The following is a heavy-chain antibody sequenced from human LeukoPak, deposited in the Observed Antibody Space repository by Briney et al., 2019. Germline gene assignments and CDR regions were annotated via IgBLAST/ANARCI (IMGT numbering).Heavy chain of an antibody. CDR1: GFSFSSYA. CDR3: AKVQLGIGVDY. CDR2: ISDGGSRT. V-gene: IGHV3-23*01. J-gene: IGHJ4*02. D-gene: IGHD7-27*01. Sequence: GGSLRLSCAASGFSFSSYAVSWVRQAPGRGLEWVSGISDGGSRTYYADSVKGRFTISRDDSKNTLYLQMNSLRAEDTAVYYCAKVQLGIGVDYWSQGTLVTVSS.